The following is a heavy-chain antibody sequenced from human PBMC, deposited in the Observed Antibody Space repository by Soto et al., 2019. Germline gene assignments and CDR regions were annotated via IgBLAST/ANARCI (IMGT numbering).Heavy chain of an antibody. CDR3: AKESYSYGTFDY. CDR2: ISYDGSNK. CDR1: GFTFSSYV. J-gene: IGHJ4*02. Sequence: PGGSLRLSCAASGFTFSSYVMHWVRQAPGKGLEWVAVISYDGSNKYYADSVKGRFTISRDNSKNTLYLQMNSLRAEDTAVYYCAKESYSYGTFDYWGQGTLVTVSS. V-gene: IGHV3-30*18. D-gene: IGHD5-18*01.